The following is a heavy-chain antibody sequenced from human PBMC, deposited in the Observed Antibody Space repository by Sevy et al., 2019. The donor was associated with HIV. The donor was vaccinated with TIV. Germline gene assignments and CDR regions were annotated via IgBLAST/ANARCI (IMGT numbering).Heavy chain of an antibody. Sequence: ASVKVSCKASGYTFTGYYMHWVRQAPGQGLEWMGRINPNSGGTNYAQKFQGRVTMTRDMSISTAYMELSRLRSDDTAVYYCARGSCGGDCYSYNWFDPWGQGTLVTVSS. CDR2: INPNSGGT. CDR1: GYTFTGYY. J-gene: IGHJ5*02. V-gene: IGHV1-2*06. CDR3: ARGSCGGDCYSYNWFDP. D-gene: IGHD2-21*02.